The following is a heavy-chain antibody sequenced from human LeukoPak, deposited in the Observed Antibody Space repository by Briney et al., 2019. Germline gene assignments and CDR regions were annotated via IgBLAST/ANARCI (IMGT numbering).Heavy chain of an antibody. CDR1: GYTFTSYA. Sequence: ASVKVSCKASGYTFTSYAMNWVRQAPGQGLEWMGWINTNTGNPTYAQGFTGRFVFSLDTSVSTAYLQISSLKAEDTAVYYCARKMPFIAAAGNNWFDPWGQGILVTVSS. CDR3: ARKMPFIAAAGNNWFDP. J-gene: IGHJ5*02. CDR2: INTNTGNP. D-gene: IGHD6-13*01. V-gene: IGHV7-4-1*02.